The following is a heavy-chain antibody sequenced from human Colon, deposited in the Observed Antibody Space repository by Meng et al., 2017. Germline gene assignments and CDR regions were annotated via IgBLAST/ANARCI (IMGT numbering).Heavy chain of an antibody. J-gene: IGHJ1*01. Sequence: GESLKISCGASGFSFSTYSMNWVRQAPGKGLEWLSSISTSGTHIYYADSVKGRFTISRDNAKNSVYLQMNSLRAEDTAVYYCARVRWESTAEYFEYWGQGTRVT. CDR1: GFSFSTYS. D-gene: IGHD1-26*01. V-gene: IGHV3-21*01. CDR2: ISTSGTHI. CDR3: ARVRWESTAEYFEY.